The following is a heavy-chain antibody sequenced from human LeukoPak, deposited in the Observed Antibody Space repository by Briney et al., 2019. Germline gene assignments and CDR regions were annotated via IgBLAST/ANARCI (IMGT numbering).Heavy chain of an antibody. CDR1: GFTFSSYG. D-gene: IGHD6-13*01. CDR2: IRYDGSNK. CDR3: ANSFGPAIAAAGTGAD. Sequence: PGGSLRLSCAASGFTFSSYGMHWVRQAPGKGPEWVAFIRYDGSNKYYSDSVKGRFTISRDNSKNTLYLQMNSLRAEDTAVYYCANSFGPAIAAAGTGADWGQGTLVTVSS. V-gene: IGHV3-30*02. J-gene: IGHJ4*02.